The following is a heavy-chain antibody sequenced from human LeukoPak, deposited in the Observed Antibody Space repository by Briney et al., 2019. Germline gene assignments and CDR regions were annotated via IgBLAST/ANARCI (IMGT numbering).Heavy chain of an antibody. Sequence: GASVKVSCKASGYTFTSYDINWVRQATGQGLEWMGWMNPNSGNTGYAQKFQGRVTMTRNTSISTAYMELRSLRSDDTAVYYCARESMSGWFDPWGQGTLVTVPS. V-gene: IGHV1-8*01. CDR3: ARESMSGWFDP. CDR1: GYTFTSYD. J-gene: IGHJ5*02. D-gene: IGHD3-3*01. CDR2: MNPNSGNT.